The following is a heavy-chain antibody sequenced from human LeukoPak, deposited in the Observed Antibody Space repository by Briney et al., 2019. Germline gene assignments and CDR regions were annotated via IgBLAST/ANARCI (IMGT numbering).Heavy chain of an antibody. V-gene: IGHV3-7*03. J-gene: IGHJ4*02. CDR2: IKQDGSDR. CDR1: GFTFSSYD. D-gene: IGHD6-19*01. Sequence: PGGSLRLSCAASGFTFSSYDMHWVRQAPGKGLEWVANIKQDGSDRNYVTSVRGRFTISRDNAESSLYLQMNSLRAEDTALYYCVRNLAVAGTCFDSWGQGTLVTVSS. CDR3: VRNLAVAGTCFDS.